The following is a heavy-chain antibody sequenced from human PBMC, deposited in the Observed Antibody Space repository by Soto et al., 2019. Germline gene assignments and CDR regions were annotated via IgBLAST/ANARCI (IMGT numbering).Heavy chain of an antibody. V-gene: IGHV3-23*01. J-gene: IGHJ4*02. Sequence: EVQLLESGGGLVQPGGSLRLSCAASGFTFSSYAMSWVRQAPGKGLEWVSAISGSGGSTYYADSVKGRFTISRDNSKNTLYLQMNSLRAEDTAVYYCAKGITMVRRVALPVDYWGQGTLVTVSS. CDR2: ISGSGGST. D-gene: IGHD3-10*01. CDR3: AKGITMVRRVALPVDY. CDR1: GFTFSSYA.